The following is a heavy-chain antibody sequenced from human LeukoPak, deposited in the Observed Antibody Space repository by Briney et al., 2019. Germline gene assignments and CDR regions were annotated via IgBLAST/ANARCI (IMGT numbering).Heavy chain of an antibody. Sequence: PGGSLRLSCVASGFTFSSYGMSWVRQAPGKGLEWVSAISGSGGSTYYADSVKGRFTISRDNSKNTLYLQMNSLRAEDTAVYYCAKDGAYDYVWGSYRPHDAFDIWGQGTMVTVSS. CDR1: GFTFSSYG. CDR3: AKDGAYDYVWGSYRPHDAFDI. CDR2: ISGSGGST. V-gene: IGHV3-23*01. D-gene: IGHD3-16*02. J-gene: IGHJ3*02.